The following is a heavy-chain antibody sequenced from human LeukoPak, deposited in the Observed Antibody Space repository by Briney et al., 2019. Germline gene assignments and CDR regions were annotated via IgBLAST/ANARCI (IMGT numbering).Heavy chain of an antibody. Sequence: SETLSLTCTVSGDSNTNSIYYWGWIRQSPGKGVERIGSIDYSGSTYYNPSLKSRATISIDTSKNQFSLKLGSVTAADTAVYYCAREYTLYRSGWFLDYWGQGTVVAVSS. CDR2: IDYSGST. D-gene: IGHD6-19*01. V-gene: IGHV4-39*07. CDR1: GDSNTNSIYY. J-gene: IGHJ4*02. CDR3: AREYTLYRSGWFLDY.